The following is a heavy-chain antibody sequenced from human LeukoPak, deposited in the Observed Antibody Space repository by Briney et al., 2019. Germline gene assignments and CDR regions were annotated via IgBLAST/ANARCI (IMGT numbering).Heavy chain of an antibody. J-gene: IGHJ3*02. D-gene: IGHD2-2*01. CDR1: GFTFSSYS. CDR2: ISSSSSYI. CDR3: AKFGYPRYCSSTSCYPDAFDI. Sequence: GGSLRLSCAASGFTFSSYSMNWVRQAPGKGLEWVSSISSSSSYIYYADSVKGRFTISRDNAKNSLYLQMNSLRAEDTAVYYCAKFGYPRYCSSTSCYPDAFDIWGQGTMVTVSS. V-gene: IGHV3-21*04.